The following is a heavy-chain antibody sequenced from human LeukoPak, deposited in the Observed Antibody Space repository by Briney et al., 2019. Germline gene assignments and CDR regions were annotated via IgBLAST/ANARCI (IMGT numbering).Heavy chain of an antibody. CDR2: ISYDGSNK. J-gene: IGHJ5*02. Sequence: GGSLRLSCAASGFTFSSYAMHWVRQAPGKGLEWVAVISYDGSNKYYADSVKGRFTISRDNSKNTLYLQMNSLRSEDTAVYYCATLSLIPYYYGSGSYFSVFDPWGQGTLVTVSS. CDR3: ATLSLIPYYYGSGSYFSVFDP. D-gene: IGHD3-10*01. CDR1: GFTFSSYA. V-gene: IGHV3-30*04.